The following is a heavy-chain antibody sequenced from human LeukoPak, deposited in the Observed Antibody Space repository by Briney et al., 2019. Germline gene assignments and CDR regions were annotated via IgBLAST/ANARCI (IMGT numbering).Heavy chain of an antibody. CDR3: LAQYYFDY. J-gene: IGHJ4*02. D-gene: IGHD5-24*01. Sequence: TGGSLRLSCAASGFTLSDAYMTWVRQTPGKGLEWVGRITSKGDSGTTHYAAPVKGRFIISRDDSKGTLYLQLNSLRTDDTAVYYCLAQYYFDYWGRGTLVTVSS. V-gene: IGHV3-15*01. CDR2: ITSKGDSGTT. CDR1: GFTLSDAY.